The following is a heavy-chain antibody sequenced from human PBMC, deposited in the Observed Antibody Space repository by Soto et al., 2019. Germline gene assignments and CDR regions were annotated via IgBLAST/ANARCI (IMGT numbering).Heavy chain of an antibody. CDR1: GGSISSGGYY. J-gene: IGHJ4*02. D-gene: IGHD6-13*01. Sequence: QVQLQESGPGLVKSSQTLSLTCTVSGGSISSGGYYWTWIRQHPGQGLEWLGDIYYSGTTYYNPSLKSRVTISMDTSKDQFSLKLSSVTAADTAMYYCARETPTASGMDSWGQGTLVTVSS. CDR2: IYYSGTT. CDR3: ARETPTASGMDS. V-gene: IGHV4-31*03.